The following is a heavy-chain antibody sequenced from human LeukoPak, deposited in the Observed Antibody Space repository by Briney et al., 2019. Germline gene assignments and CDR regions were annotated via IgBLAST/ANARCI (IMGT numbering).Heavy chain of an antibody. J-gene: IGHJ4*02. CDR1: DGSVSSVGYY. D-gene: IGHD5-24*01. CDR3: ARRDQAIDY. CDR2: IYYSGTT. V-gene: IGHV4-39*01. Sequence: SETLSLTCTASDGSVSSVGYYWGWIRQPPGKGLEWIGSIYYSGTTYYNPSLASRVTIFVDTSKNQFSLRLSSVTAADTAVYYCARRDQAIDYWGQGTLVTVSS.